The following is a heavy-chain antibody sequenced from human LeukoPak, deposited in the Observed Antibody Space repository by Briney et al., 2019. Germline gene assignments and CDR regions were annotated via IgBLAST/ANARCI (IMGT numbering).Heavy chain of an antibody. V-gene: IGHV1-2*02. CDR2: INPNSGGT. D-gene: IGHD3-10*01. J-gene: IGHJ3*02. CDR3: ARVEGYSGRGYYGYAFDI. Sequence: GASVKVSCKASGYTFTGYYMHWVRQAPGQGLEWMGWINPNSGGTNYAQKFQGRVTMTRDTSISTAYMELSRLRSDDTAVYYCARVEGYSGRGYYGYAFDIWGQGTMVTVSS. CDR1: GYTFTGYY.